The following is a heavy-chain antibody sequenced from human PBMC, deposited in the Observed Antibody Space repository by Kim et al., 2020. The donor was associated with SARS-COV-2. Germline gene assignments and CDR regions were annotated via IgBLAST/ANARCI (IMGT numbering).Heavy chain of an antibody. CDR3: ARHADY. CDR2: HARGST. J-gene: IGHJ4*02. Sequence: HARGSTYSNPYLKSRVTISVDTSKNRFSLNLNSVTAADTAVYYCARHADYWGQGTLVTVSS. V-gene: IGHV4-39*01.